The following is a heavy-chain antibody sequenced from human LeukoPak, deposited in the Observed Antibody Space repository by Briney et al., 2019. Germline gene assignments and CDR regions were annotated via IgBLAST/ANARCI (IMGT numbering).Heavy chain of an antibody. J-gene: IGHJ4*02. D-gene: IGHD6-19*01. CDR3: AKDRGAVAGKPLEAFDY. CDR1: GFTFSSYP. Sequence: GGSLRLSCAASGFTFSSYPMSWVRQAPEKGLEWVSAISGSGGNTYYAGSVMGRFTISRDNSKNTLYLQMNSLRAEDTAVYYCAKDRGAVAGKPLEAFDYWGQGTLVTVSS. V-gene: IGHV3-23*01. CDR2: ISGSGGNT.